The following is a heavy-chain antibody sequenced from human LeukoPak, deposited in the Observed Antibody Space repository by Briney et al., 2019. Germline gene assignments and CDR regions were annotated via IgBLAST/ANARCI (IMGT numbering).Heavy chain of an antibody. Sequence: GSLRLSRGTSGFTFRGYRMNWVRQAPGKGLEWVSYIDTSSSTIYYADPVKGRFTISRDNAKKSLYLQMNSLRAEDTARYYCAREDGSHDGAFDFWGQGTLVTVSS. CDR3: AREDGSHDGAFDF. CDR1: GFTFRGYR. J-gene: IGHJ4*02. CDR2: IDTSSSTI. V-gene: IGHV3-48*01. D-gene: IGHD2-15*01.